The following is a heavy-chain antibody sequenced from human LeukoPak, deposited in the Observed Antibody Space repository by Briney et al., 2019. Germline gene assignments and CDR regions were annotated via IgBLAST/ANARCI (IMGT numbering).Heavy chain of an antibody. CDR1: GFTFSSYG. V-gene: IGHV3-30*18. D-gene: IGHD2-2*01. Sequence: PGGSLRLSCAASGFTFSSYGMHWVRQAPGKGLEWVAVISYDGSNKYYADSVKGRFTISRDNSKNTLYLQMNSLRAEDTAVYYCAKDKAEEDIVVVPDANYGMDVWGQGTTLTVSS. CDR3: AKDKAEEDIVVVPDANYGMDV. CDR2: ISYDGSNK. J-gene: IGHJ6*02.